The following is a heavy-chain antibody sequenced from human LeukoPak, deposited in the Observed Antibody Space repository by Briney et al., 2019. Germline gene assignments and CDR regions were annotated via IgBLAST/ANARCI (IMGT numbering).Heavy chain of an antibody. CDR3: ARSLYDIFTGYNSYGMDV. J-gene: IGHJ6*04. D-gene: IGHD3-9*01. CDR2: ISAYNGNT. CDR1: GYTFTSYG. V-gene: IGHV1-18*04. Sequence: ASVKLSCKASGYTFTSYGISWVRQAPGQGLEWMGWISAYNGNTNYAQKLQGRVTMTTDTSTSTAYMELRSLRSDDTAVYYCARSLYDIFTGYNSYGMDVWGKGTTVTVSS.